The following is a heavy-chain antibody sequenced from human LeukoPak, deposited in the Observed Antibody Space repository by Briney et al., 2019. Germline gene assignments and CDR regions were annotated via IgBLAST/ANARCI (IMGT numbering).Heavy chain of an antibody. J-gene: IGHJ2*01. CDR2: FGSAGDT. CDR3: VRGALPGDNWYFDL. Sequence: GGSLRLSCETSGFPFSAYDMHWVRQAPGKGLEWVSAFGSAGDTYYPDAVRGRFTISRDYAKNSLYLQMNSLRTGDTAVYFCVRGALPGDNWYFDLWGRGTLVTVAS. CDR1: GFPFSAYD. V-gene: IGHV3-13*01.